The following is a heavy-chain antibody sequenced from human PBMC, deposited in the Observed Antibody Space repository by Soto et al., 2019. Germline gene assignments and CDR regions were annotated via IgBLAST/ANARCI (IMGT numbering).Heavy chain of an antibody. CDR1: GFTFSSYS. D-gene: IGHD5-12*01. CDR2: ISSSSSTI. Sequence: GGSLRLSCAASGFTFSSYSMNWVRQAPGKGLEWVSYISSSSSTIYYADSVKGRFTISRDNAKNSLYLQMNSLRAEDTAVYYCARDFVQYSSCCWGQGTLVPSPQ. V-gene: IGHV3-48*01. CDR3: ARDFVQYSSCC. J-gene: IGHJ4*02.